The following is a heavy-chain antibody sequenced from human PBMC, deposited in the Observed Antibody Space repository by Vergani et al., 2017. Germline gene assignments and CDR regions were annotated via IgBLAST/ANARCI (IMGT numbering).Heavy chain of an antibody. V-gene: IGHV1-18*04. J-gene: IGHJ4*02. CDR1: GYTFRNYG. Sequence: QVQLVQSGAEVKKPGASVKVSCEGSGYTFRNYGISWVRQAPGEGLEWLGWISVYNGETKFAQKFQGRVTLTRDTSTDTAYMEMGSLRSDDTAVYYCARDRGNSGDYGILTGYRYWGQGTLVTVSA. CDR3: ARDRGNSGDYGILTGYRY. D-gene: IGHD3-9*01. CDR2: ISVYNGET.